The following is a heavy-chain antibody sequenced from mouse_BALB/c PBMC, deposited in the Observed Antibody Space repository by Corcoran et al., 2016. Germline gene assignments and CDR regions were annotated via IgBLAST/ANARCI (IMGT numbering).Heavy chain of an antibody. CDR3: ARVPSSYVLLLFDY. V-gene: IGHV3-6*02. J-gene: IGHJ2*01. D-gene: IGHD1-1*01. CDR1: GYSITSGYY. Sequence: DVQLQESGPGLVKPSQSLSLTCSVTGYSITSGYYWNWIRQFPGNKLEWMGYISYDGSNNYNPSLKNRISITRDTSKNQFFLKLNSVTTEDTATYYCARVPSSYVLLLFDYWGQGTTLTVSS. CDR2: ISYDGSN.